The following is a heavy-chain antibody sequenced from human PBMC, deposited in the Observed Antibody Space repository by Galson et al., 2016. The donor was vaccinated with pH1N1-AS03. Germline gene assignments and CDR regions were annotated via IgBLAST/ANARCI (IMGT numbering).Heavy chain of an antibody. CDR1: GDSVSGSRGVA. D-gene: IGHD3-10*01. V-gene: IGHV6-1*01. J-gene: IGHJ4*02. CDR3: ATGQTSGLDY. Sequence: CAISGDSVSGSRGVAWNWIRQSPSRGLEWLGRPFYWSKWSNEYAETVKSRITIYPDPSNNQFSLLLNSLTPAHPAIYFCATGQTSGLDYWGQGTPVTDSS. CDR2: PFYWSKWSN.